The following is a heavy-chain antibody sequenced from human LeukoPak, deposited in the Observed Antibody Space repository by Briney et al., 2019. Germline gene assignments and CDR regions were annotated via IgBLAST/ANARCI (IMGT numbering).Heavy chain of an antibody. D-gene: IGHD6-13*01. J-gene: IGHJ3*02. CDR2: IGPNSGGT. Sequence: GASVKVSCKASGYTFTGYYMHWVRQAPGQGLEWMGWIGPNSGGTNYAQKFQGRVTMTRDTSISTAYMELSRLRSDDTAVYYCARIAAHRGAFDIWGQGTMVTVSS. CDR3: ARIAAHRGAFDI. CDR1: GYTFTGYY. V-gene: IGHV1-2*02.